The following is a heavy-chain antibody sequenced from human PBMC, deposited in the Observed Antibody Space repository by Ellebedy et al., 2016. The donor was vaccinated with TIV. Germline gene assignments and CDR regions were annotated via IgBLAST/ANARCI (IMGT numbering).Heavy chain of an antibody. V-gene: IGHV3-74*01. CDR2: INSDGSST. D-gene: IGHD5-24*01. CDR3: ARDGGDGLYYFDY. Sequence: GESLKISCAASGFTFSSYWMHWVRQAPGKGLVWVSRINSDGSSTSYADSVKGRFTISRDNAKNTLYLQMNSLRAEDTAVYYCARDGGDGLYYFDYWGQGTLVTVSS. J-gene: IGHJ4*02. CDR1: GFTFSSYW.